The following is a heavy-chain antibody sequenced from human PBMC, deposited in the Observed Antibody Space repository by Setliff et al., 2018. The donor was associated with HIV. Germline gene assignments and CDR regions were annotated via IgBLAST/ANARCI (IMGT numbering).Heavy chain of an antibody. J-gene: IGHJ5*02. Sequence: GGSLRLSCAASGFTFSNYWMTWVRQAPGKGLEWVSFIYSDGRTHYADSVKGLFTLSRDNSKNVMHLQMNGLRPEDTAVYYCAKGVKWLDPWGQGTLVTVSS. CDR2: IYSDGRT. V-gene: IGHV3-53*01. D-gene: IGHD3-16*01. CDR1: GFTFSNYW. CDR3: AKGVKWLDP.